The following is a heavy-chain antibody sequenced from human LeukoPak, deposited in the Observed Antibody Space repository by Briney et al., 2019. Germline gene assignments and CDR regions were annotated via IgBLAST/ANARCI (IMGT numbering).Heavy chain of an antibody. CDR2: IKQDGSEK. CDR3: ARERYSRKDNDALDL. V-gene: IGHV3-7*01. J-gene: IGHJ3*01. CDR1: GFTFSSYW. D-gene: IGHD1-26*01. Sequence: GGSLRLSCAASGFTFSSYWMSWVRQAPGKGLEWVANIKQDGSEKYYVDSVKGRFTISRDNAKNSVYLQMNSLRAEDTAVYYCARERYSRKDNDALDLWGQGTMVTVSA.